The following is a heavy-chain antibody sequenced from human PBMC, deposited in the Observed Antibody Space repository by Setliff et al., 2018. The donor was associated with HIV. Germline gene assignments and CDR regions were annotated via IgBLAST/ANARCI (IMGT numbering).Heavy chain of an antibody. D-gene: IGHD3-22*01. Sequence: PSETLSLTCTVSGGSITSGGYFYSWIRQRPGKGLEWIGYIFYIANTYYNPSLKGRVTISVDTSKNQFSLKLSSVTAADTAVYYCARATGDSGYPRFFHYWGQGTLVTVSS. V-gene: IGHV4-30-4*08. CDR2: IFYIANT. CDR3: ARATGDSGYPRFFHY. CDR1: GGSITSGGYF. J-gene: IGHJ4*02.